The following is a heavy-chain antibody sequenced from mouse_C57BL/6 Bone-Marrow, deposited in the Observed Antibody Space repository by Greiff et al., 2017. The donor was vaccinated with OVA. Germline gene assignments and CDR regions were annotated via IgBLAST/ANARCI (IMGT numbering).Heavy chain of an antibody. CDR1: GYTFTSYW. CDR2: IYPSDSET. J-gene: IGHJ4*01. CDR3: ARFITTVVAPPYAMDY. D-gene: IGHD1-1*01. Sequence: VKLQQPGAELVRPGSSVKLSCKASGYTFTSYWMDWVKQRPGQGLEWIGNIYPSDSETHYNQKFKDKATLTVDKSSSTAYMQLSSLTSEDSAVYYCARFITTVVAPPYAMDYWGQGTSVTVSS. V-gene: IGHV1-61*01.